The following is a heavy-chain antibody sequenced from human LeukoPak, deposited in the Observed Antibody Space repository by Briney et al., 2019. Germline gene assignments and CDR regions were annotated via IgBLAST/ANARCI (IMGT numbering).Heavy chain of an antibody. V-gene: IGHV1-46*01. CDR2: INPSAGST. CDR3: ARRYNGYCSGGSCHYNWFDP. D-gene: IGHD2-15*01. Sequence: ASVKVSCKASGYTFSSYYMHWVRQAPGQGLEWIGIINPSAGSTNYAQKFQGRVTMTRDMSTSTVYMELSSLRSEDTAVYYCARRYNGYCSGGSCHYNWFDPWGQGTLVTVSS. J-gene: IGHJ5*02. CDR1: GYTFSSYY.